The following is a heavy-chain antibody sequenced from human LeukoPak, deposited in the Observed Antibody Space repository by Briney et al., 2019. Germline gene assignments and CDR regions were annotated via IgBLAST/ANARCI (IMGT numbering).Heavy chain of an antibody. CDR1: GFTFSSYA. CDR3: ARVKGGSYNYYYYYYMDV. CDR2: ISYDGSNK. J-gene: IGHJ6*03. V-gene: IGHV3-30-3*01. Sequence: PGGSLRLSCAASGFTFSSYAMHWVRQAPGKGLEWVAVISYDGSNKYYADSVKGRFTISRDNSKNTLYLQMNSLRAEDTAVYYCARVKGGSYNYYYYYYMDVWGKGTTVTVSS. D-gene: IGHD1-26*01.